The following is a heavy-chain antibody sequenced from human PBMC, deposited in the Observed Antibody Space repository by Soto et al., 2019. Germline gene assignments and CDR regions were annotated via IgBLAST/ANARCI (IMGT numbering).Heavy chain of an antibody. V-gene: IGHV4-31*03. CDR3: ARMTIFGVVRFDY. CDR1: GGSISSGGYY. D-gene: IGHD3-3*01. Sequence: SETLSLTCTVSGGSISSGGYYWSWIRQHPGKGLEWIGDIYYSGSTNYNPSLKSRVTISVDTSKNQFSLKLSSVTAADTAVYYCARMTIFGVVRFDYWGQGTLVTVSS. CDR2: IYYSGST. J-gene: IGHJ4*02.